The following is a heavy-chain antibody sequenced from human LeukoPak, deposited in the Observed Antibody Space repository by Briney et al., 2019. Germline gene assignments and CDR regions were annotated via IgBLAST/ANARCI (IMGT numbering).Heavy chain of an antibody. CDR2: IYHSGST. D-gene: IGHD4-17*01. V-gene: IGHV4-4*02. CDR3: ARDRGDYGGYYYYGMDV. CDR1: GGSISSSNW. Sequence: SETLSLTCAVSGGSISSSNWWSWVRQPPGKGLEWIGEIYHSGSTNYNPSLKSRVTISVDTSKNQFSLKLSSVTAADTAVYYCARDRGDYGGYYYYGMDVWGQGTTVTVSS. J-gene: IGHJ6*02.